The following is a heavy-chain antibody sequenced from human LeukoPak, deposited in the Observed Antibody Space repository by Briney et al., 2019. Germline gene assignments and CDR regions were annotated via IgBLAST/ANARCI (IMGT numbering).Heavy chain of an antibody. D-gene: IGHD5-18*01. CDR1: GGSISSYY. J-gene: IGHJ4*02. CDR2: TYYSGST. Sequence: PSETLSLTCTVSGGSISSYYWSWIRQPPGKGLEWIGYTYYSGSTNYNPSPKSRVTISVDTSKNQFSLKLSSVTAADTAVYYCARGYSYGYGYFDYWGQGTLVTVSS. CDR3: ARGYSYGYGYFDY. V-gene: IGHV4-59*01.